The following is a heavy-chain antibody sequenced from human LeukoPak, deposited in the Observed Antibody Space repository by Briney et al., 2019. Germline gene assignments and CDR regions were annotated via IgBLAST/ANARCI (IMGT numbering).Heavy chain of an antibody. J-gene: IGHJ4*02. D-gene: IGHD4-17*01. CDR1: GGPLSSSSYY. CDR3: ARRGDYEFDS. CDR2: IYYSGST. V-gene: IGHV4-39*01. Sequence: SEALSLTCTVSGGPLSSSSYYWGWIRQPPGKGLEWIGSIYYSGSTYYNPSLKSRVTISVDTSKNQFSLKLTSVTAADTAVYYCARRGDYEFDSWGQGTLVTVSS.